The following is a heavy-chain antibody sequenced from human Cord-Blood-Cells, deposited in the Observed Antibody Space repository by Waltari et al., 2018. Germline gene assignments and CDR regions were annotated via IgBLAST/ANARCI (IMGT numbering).Heavy chain of an antibody. CDR1: GGSISSYY. CDR3: ARDNGDFWSGYYNYYYYMDV. CDR2: IYTSGST. V-gene: IGHV4-4*07. Sequence: QVQLQESGPGLVKPSETLSLTCTVSGGSISSYYWSWIRQPAGKGLEWIGRIYTSGSTNYNPSLKRRVTMSVDTSKNQFSLKLSSVTAADTAVYYCARDNGDFWSGYYNYYYYMDVWGKGTTVTVSS. J-gene: IGHJ6*03. D-gene: IGHD3-3*01.